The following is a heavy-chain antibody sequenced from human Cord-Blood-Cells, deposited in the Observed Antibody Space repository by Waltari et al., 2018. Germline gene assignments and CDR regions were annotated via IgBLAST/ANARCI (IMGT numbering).Heavy chain of an antibody. Sequence: QVQLVQSGAEVKKPGASVKVSCKVSGYTLTELSMHWVRQAPGKGLEWMGGFDPEEGETIYAQKFQGRVTMTEDTSTDTAYMELSSLRSEDTAVYYCATKWFYYDILTGYYAFDIWGQGTMVTVSS. J-gene: IGHJ3*02. V-gene: IGHV1-24*01. CDR3: ATKWFYYDILTGYYAFDI. D-gene: IGHD3-9*01. CDR1: GYTLTELS. CDR2: FDPEEGET.